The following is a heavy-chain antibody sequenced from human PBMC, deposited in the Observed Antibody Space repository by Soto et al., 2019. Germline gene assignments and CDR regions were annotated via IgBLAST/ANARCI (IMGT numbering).Heavy chain of an antibody. J-gene: IGHJ5*02. CDR1: GFTFSSYS. CDR2: ISSSSTI. D-gene: IGHD2-2*01. CDR3: ARDNPIVVVSINWFDP. V-gene: IGHV3-48*01. Sequence: GGSLRLSCAASGFTFSSYSMNWVRQAPGKGLEWVSYISSSSTIYYADSVKGRFTISRDNAKNSLYLQMNSLRAEDTAVYYCARDNPIVVVSINWFDPWGQGTLVTVSS.